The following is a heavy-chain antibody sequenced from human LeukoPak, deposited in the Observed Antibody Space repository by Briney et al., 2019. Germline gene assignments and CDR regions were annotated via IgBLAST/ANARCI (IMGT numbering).Heavy chain of an antibody. V-gene: IGHV1-46*01. D-gene: IGHD6-19*01. CDR2: INPSGGST. CDR3: ARVGGSGWSRVYFQH. Sequence: ASVKVSCKASGYTFTSYYMHWVRQAPGQGLEWMGIINPSGGSTSYAQKFQGRVTMTRDTSTSTVYMELSSLRSEDTAVYYCARVGGSGWSRVYFQHWGQGTPVTVSS. J-gene: IGHJ1*01. CDR1: GYTFTSYY.